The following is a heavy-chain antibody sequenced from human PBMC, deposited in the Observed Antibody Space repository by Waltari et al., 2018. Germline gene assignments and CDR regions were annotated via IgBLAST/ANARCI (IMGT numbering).Heavy chain of an antibody. CDR3: VRGSLNPGFDY. CDR1: GFTFSSYW. J-gene: IGHJ4*02. Sequence: EVQLVESGGGLVQPGGSLRLSCAVSGFTFSSYWMHWCRQTPGEGLVWLSRTNTDGSFTNYADSVEGRFTMSRDNAKDTVYLQINSLRAEDTAIYYCVRGSLNPGFDYWGQGTLVTVSS. V-gene: IGHV3-74*01. CDR2: TNTDGSFT.